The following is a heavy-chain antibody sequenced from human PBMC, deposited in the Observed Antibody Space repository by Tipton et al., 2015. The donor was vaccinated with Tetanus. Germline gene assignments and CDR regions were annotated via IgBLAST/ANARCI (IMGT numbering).Heavy chain of an antibody. J-gene: IGHJ6*02. Sequence: GLVKPSETLSLTCTVSGGSISSSYWNWIRQPPGKGLEWIGYIFYSGSTNYNPSLKSRVTISVDTSKNQFSLKLSSVTAADTAVYYCARDRSITIFGVVPINYYYGMDVWGQGTTVTVSS. CDR1: GGSISSSY. V-gene: IGHV4-59*01. CDR3: ARDRSITIFGVVPINYYYGMDV. CDR2: IFYSGST. D-gene: IGHD3-3*01.